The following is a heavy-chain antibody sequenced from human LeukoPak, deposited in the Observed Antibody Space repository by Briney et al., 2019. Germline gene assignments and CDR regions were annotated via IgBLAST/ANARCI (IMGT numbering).Heavy chain of an antibody. CDR1: GFTFSNYA. D-gene: IGHD5-12*01. V-gene: IGHV3-30-3*01. J-gene: IGHJ4*02. CDR2: ISYDGSNK. CDR3: ARDRSSYEYYFDH. Sequence: GGSLRLSCAASGFTFSNYAMHWVRQAPGKGLEWVAVISYDGSNKYYADSVKGRFTISRDNSKNTLYLQMYSLRAEDTAVFYCARDRSSYEYYFDHWGQGTLVTVSS.